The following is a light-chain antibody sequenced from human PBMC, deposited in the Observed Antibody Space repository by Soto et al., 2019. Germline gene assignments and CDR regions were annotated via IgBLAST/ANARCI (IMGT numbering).Light chain of an antibody. V-gene: IGKV1-33*01. CDR2: DAS. CDR1: QDITIF. Sequence: DIHMTQSPSSLSASVGDRVTITCQASQDITIFLTWYQQKPGKAPKLLIQDASNLETGVPSRFSGGGSGTDFTFTISSLQPEDVATYYCQQYDNLPYTFGQGTKLEIK. CDR3: QQYDNLPYT. J-gene: IGKJ2*01.